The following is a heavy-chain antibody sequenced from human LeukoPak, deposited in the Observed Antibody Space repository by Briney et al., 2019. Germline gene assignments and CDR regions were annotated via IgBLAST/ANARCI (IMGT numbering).Heavy chain of an antibody. CDR3: AKDHDILTGYYKDYFDY. D-gene: IGHD3-9*01. CDR1: GFTFSTYS. Sequence: GGSLRLSCAASGFTFSTYSMSWVRQAPGKGLEWVSVISGNGGDTFYADSVKGRFTISRDNSKHTLFLQMNSLRDEDTAVYYCAKDHDILTGYYKDYFDYWGQGTLVTVSS. J-gene: IGHJ4*02. CDR2: ISGNGGDT. V-gene: IGHV3-23*01.